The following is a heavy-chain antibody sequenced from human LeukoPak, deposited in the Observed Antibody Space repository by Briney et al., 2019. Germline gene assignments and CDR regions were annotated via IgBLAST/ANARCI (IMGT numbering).Heavy chain of an antibody. CDR1: GGSFSGYY. D-gene: IGHD4-23*01. Sequence: PPETLSLTCAVYGGSFSGYYWSWIRQPPGKGLEWIGEINHSGSTNYNPSLKSRVTISVDTSKNQFSLKLSSVTAADTAVYYCARPLDYGGNTNWFDPWGQGTLVTVSS. CDR2: INHSGST. CDR3: ARPLDYGGNTNWFDP. V-gene: IGHV4-34*01. J-gene: IGHJ5*02.